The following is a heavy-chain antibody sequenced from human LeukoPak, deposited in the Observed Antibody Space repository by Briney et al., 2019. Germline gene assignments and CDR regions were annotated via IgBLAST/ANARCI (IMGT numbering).Heavy chain of an antibody. Sequence: ASVKVSCKASGYTFTGYYMHWLRQAPGQGLEWMGRIIPNSGGTNSGQKFQGRLTMTRDTSISTAYMELSRLSSDDTAVYYCARGDYDTSGYKVDYWGQGTLVSVSS. CDR3: ARGDYDTSGYKVDY. V-gene: IGHV1-2*06. CDR1: GYTFTGYY. CDR2: IIPNSGGT. D-gene: IGHD3-22*01. J-gene: IGHJ4*02.